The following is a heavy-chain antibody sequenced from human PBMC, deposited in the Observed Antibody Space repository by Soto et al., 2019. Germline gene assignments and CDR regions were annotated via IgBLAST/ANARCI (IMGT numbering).Heavy chain of an antibody. CDR1: GGTFSSYT. D-gene: IGHD3-10*01. CDR3: ARGSGGLSD. Sequence: QVQLVQSGAEVKKPGSSVKVSCKASGGTFSSYTISWVRQAPGQGLEWMGRIIPILGIANYAQKFQGRVTITADKSTSTAYMELSSLRSEDTAAYYCARGSGGLSDWGQGTMAPSLQ. J-gene: IGHJ3*01. V-gene: IGHV1-69*02. CDR2: IIPILGIA.